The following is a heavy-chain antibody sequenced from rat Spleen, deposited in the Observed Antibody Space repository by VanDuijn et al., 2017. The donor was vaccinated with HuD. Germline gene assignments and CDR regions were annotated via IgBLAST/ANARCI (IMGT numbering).Heavy chain of an antibody. CDR2: IIYDGTRT. D-gene: IGHD1-2*01. V-gene: IGHV5-29*01. CDR3: ARADIAAISADGI. CDR1: GFTFSHYG. J-gene: IGHJ2*01. Sequence: EVQLVETGGGLVQPGRSLKLTCAASGFTFSHYGMAWVRQAPTKGLEWVATIIYDGTRTFYRDSVKGRFTISRDNAKSTLYLQMNSLQSEDTATYSCARADIAAISADGIWGQGVMVTVSS.